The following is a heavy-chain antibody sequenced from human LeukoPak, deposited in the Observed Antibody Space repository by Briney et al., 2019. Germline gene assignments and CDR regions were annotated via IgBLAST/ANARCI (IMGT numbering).Heavy chain of an antibody. Sequence: PSQTLSLTCTVSGGSISSGDYYWSWIRQPPGKGLEWIGYIYYSGSTYYNPSLKSRVTISVDTSKNQFSLKLSSVTAADTAVYYCARVTGGSGTDWFDPWGQGTLVTVSS. CDR1: GGSISSGDYY. D-gene: IGHD3-10*01. V-gene: IGHV4-30-4*01. CDR3: ARVTGGSGTDWFDP. CDR2: IYYSGST. J-gene: IGHJ5*02.